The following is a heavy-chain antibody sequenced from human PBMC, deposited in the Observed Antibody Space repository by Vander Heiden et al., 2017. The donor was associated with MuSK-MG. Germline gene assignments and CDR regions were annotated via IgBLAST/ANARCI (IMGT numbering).Heavy chain of an antibody. D-gene: IGHD7-27*01. Sequence: QVQLQELGPGLVKPSQTLSLTCPVSGGSISSGGHYWSWIRQPAGKGLEWVGRLYSSGRTRYNPALQSRVTLSVDTSKNHFSLKLTYVNAADTAVYYCAGDRTGLDWYIDLWVRGALVTVS. CDR1: GGSISSGGHY. CDR3: AGDRTGLDWYIDL. V-gene: IGHV4-61*02. CDR2: LYSSGRT. J-gene: IGHJ2*01.